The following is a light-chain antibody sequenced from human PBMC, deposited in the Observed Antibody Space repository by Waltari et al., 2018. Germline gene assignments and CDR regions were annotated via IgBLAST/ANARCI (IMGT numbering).Light chain of an antibody. CDR2: WAS. CDR3: HQYYTTPYT. J-gene: IGKJ2*01. Sequence: DIVMTQSPDSLAVSLAERATITCKSSQTVLYSSTNKNYLAWYQQKPGQPPKLLIYWASTRESWVPDRFSGSGSGTDFTLTVSSLQAEDVAVYYCHQYYTTPYTFGQGTKLEIK. CDR1: QTVLYSSTNKNY. V-gene: IGKV4-1*01.